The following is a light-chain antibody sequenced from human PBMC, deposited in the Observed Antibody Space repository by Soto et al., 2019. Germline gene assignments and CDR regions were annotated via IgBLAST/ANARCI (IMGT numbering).Light chain of an antibody. V-gene: IGKV1-39*01. CDR2: DAS. Sequence: DVRRTIYPPTRVASVNSIVTINRRASQTISTWMASYRQKPGKAPKLMIYDASTLQSGVPSRFSGSGSGTDFTLTISSLQPGDFATYYCQQTYSTAPTVAPGAKVDI. CDR3: QQTYSTAPT. CDR1: QTISTW. J-gene: IGKJ3*01.